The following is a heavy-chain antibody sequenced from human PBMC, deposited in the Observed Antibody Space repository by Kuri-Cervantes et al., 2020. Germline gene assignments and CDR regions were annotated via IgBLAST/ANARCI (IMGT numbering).Heavy chain of an antibody. D-gene: IGHD6-19*01. CDR1: GGSISSYY. CDR3: AGYSSGWRYYYYGMDV. CDR2: IYYSGST. Sequence: SETLSLTCTVSGGSISSYYWSWIRQPPGKGLEWIGYIYYSGSTNYNPSLKSRVTISVDTSKNQFSLKLSSVTAADTVVYYCAGYSSGWRYYYYGMDVWGQGTTVTVSS. J-gene: IGHJ6*02. V-gene: IGHV4-59*01.